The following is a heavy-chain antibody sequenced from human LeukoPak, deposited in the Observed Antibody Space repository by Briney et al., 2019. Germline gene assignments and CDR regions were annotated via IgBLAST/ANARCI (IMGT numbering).Heavy chain of an antibody. D-gene: IGHD4-17*01. V-gene: IGHV4-59*01. CDR1: GGSISSYY. Sequence: SETLSLTCTVSGGSISSYYWNWIRQPPGKGLEGIGYIYYSGSTNYNPSLKSRVTISGDTSKNQFSLKLSSVTAADTAVYYCARGGGDHRTTVTNNWFDPWGQGTLVTVSS. CDR2: IYYSGST. CDR3: ARGGGDHRTTVTNNWFDP. J-gene: IGHJ5*02.